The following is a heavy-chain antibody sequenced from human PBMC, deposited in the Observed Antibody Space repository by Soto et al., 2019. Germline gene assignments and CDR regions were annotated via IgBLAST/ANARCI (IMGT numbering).Heavy chain of an antibody. CDR2: MNPNSGNT. J-gene: IGHJ5*02. Sequence: QVQLVQSGAEVKKPGASVKVSCKASGYTFTSYDINWVRQATGQGLEYLGWMNPNSGNTAYVQKLQGRVTIIGDTSITTAEMELRSLRSEDTAVYFCARGIKYGAYSRWFDPWGQGTLVTVSS. CDR3: ARGIKYGAYSRWFDP. V-gene: IGHV1-8*01. CDR1: GYTFTSYD. D-gene: IGHD4-17*01.